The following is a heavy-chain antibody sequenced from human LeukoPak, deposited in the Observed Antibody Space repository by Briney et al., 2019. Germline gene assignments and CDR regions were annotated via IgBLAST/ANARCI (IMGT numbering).Heavy chain of an antibody. V-gene: IGHV3-49*05. CDR2: IRSKAYGGTT. D-gene: IGHD6-13*01. CDR3: TRAYSSSWYSGPHFDY. J-gene: IGHJ4*02. Sequence: KPGGSLRLSCTASGFTFGDYAMSWFRQAPGEGLEWVGFIRSKAYGGTTEYAASVKGRFTISRDDSKSIAYLQMNSLKTEDTAVYYCTRAYSSSWYSGPHFDYWGQGTLVTVSS. CDR1: GFTFGDYA.